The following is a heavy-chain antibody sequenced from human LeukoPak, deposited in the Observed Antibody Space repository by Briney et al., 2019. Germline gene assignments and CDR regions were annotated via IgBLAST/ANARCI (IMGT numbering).Heavy chain of an antibody. Sequence: PGGSLRLSCAASGFTVSSNYMSWVRQAPGKGLEWVSVIYSGGSTYYADSVKGRFTISRDNSKNTLYLQMNSLRVEDTAVYFCARGDSGYDYNFFDDWGQGTLVTVSS. CDR1: GFTVSSNY. V-gene: IGHV3-66*01. D-gene: IGHD5-12*01. J-gene: IGHJ4*02. CDR3: ARGDSGYDYNFFDD. CDR2: IYSGGST.